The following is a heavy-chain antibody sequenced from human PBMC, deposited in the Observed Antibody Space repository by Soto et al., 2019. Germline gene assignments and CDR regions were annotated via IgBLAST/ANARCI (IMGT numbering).Heavy chain of an antibody. CDR2: ISGSGGST. CDR1: GFTFSSYA. D-gene: IGHD6-6*01. J-gene: IGHJ6*03. CDR3: AKADSSSGYYYYYYMDV. Sequence: GGSLRLSCAASGFTFSSYAMSWVRQAPGKGLEWVSAISGSGGSTYYADSVKGRFTISRDSSKNTLYLQMNSLRAEDTAVYYCAKADSSSGYYYYYYMDVWGKGTTVTVSS. V-gene: IGHV3-23*01.